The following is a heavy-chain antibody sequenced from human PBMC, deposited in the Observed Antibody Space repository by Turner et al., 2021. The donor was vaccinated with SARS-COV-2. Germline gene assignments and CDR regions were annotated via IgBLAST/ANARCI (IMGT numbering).Heavy chain of an antibody. Sequence: EVQLVESGGGLVQPGGSLILSCSASGFTFRSYWMHWVRQAPGKGLVWVSRIKRDGSSTSYADSVKGRFTISRDNAKNTLYLQMNSLRAEDTAVYYCARDQIAATHAFDIWGQGTMVTVSS. J-gene: IGHJ3*02. CDR3: ARDQIAATHAFDI. CDR1: GFTFRSYW. D-gene: IGHD6-13*01. V-gene: IGHV3-74*01. CDR2: IKRDGSST.